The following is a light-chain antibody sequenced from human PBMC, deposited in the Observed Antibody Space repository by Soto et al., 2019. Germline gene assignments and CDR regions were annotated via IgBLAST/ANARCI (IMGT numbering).Light chain of an antibody. CDR2: DAS. J-gene: IGKJ1*01. CDR1: QSISSW. CDR3: QQSYSSPAT. V-gene: IGKV1-5*01. Sequence: DIQMTQSPSTLSASVGDRVTITCRASQSISSWLAWYQQKPGKAPKLLIYDASTLESGVPSRFSGSGSGTDFTLTISTLQPEDFAIYFCQQSYSSPATFGQGTKVDIK.